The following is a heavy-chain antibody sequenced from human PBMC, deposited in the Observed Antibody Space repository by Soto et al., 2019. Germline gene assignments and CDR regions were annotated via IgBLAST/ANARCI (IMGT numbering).Heavy chain of an antibody. CDR3: ARLIGNSWLDS. CDR1: GDSVSTNSAT. V-gene: IGHV6-1*01. D-gene: IGHD2-8*01. J-gene: IGHJ5*01. Sequence: QVQLQQSGPGLVKPSQTLSLTCAISGDSVSTNSATWYWIRQSPSRGLEWLGRTYYRSKWYNDYAVSVICRITINPDTSNNQLSLNLNSVTPDDTAVYYIARLIGNSWLDSWGQGTLVTVSS. CDR2: TYYRSKWYN.